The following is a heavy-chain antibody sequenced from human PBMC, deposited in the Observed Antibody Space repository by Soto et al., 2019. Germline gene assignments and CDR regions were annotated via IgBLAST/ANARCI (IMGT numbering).Heavy chain of an antibody. V-gene: IGHV4-30-4*01. D-gene: IGHD3-16*01. Sequence: SETLSLTCTVSGGSISSGDYYWSWIRQPPGKGLEWIGYIYYSGSTYYNPSLKSRVTISVDTSKNQFSLKLSSVTAADTAVYSCARVLGLGGMDVWGHGTTVTVSS. CDR3: ARVLGLGGMDV. CDR1: GGSISSGDYY. CDR2: IYYSGST. J-gene: IGHJ6*02.